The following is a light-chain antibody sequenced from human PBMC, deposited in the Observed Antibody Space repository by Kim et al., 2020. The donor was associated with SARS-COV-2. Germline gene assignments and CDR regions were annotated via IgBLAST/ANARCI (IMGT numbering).Light chain of an antibody. CDR2: DVS. CDR3: SSYTGSGAWV. J-gene: IGLJ3*02. V-gene: IGLV2-14*03. Sequence: GQSITISCTGTSSDVGTYNYVSWYQQHPDKAPKLMVCDVSKRLSGVSDRFSGSKSGNTASLTISGLQAEDEADYYCSSYTGSGAWVFGGGTQLTVL. CDR1: SSDVGTYNY.